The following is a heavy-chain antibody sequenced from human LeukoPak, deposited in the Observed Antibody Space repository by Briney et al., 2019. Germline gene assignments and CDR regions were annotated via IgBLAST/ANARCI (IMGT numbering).Heavy chain of an antibody. CDR3: VRDYKHPQDYFDY. Sequence: GGSLRLSCAASGFTFGDYWMSWVRQAPGKGLEWVASIRQDGNDKYYVDSVKGRVTISRDNAKNSLYLQMNSLRAEDTAVYYCVRDYKHPQDYFDYWGQGTLVTVSS. V-gene: IGHV3-7*01. J-gene: IGHJ4*02. CDR1: GFTFGDYW. CDR2: IRQDGNDK. D-gene: IGHD1-1*01.